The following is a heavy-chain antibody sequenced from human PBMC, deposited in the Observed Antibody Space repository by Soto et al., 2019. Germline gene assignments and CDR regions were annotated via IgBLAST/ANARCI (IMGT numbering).Heavy chain of an antibody. J-gene: IGHJ3*02. CDR3: ARRRCGSARSSEI. V-gene: IGHV3-23*01. D-gene: IGHD6-25*01. CDR1: GFAFSSHP. Sequence: PGGSLRLSCAASGFAFSSHPMSWVRQAPEKGLEWVAGISDSGSLTYNADSVRGRFTISRDNSKNTLYLQMNSLRAEDTAVYYCARRRCGSARSSEIWGQGIMVTVS. CDR2: ISDSGSLT.